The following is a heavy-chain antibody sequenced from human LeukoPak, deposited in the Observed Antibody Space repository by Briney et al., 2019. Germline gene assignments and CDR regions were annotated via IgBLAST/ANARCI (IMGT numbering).Heavy chain of an antibody. Sequence: GGSLRLSCAASGFTFRSYGMHWVCQAPGKGREWVAVISYDGTKKYYADSVKGRFTISRDNSKNTLYLQMNSLRVEDTAVYFCAKEFMADKTISNFDYWGQGTLVTVSS. D-gene: IGHD5-18*01. CDR2: ISYDGTKK. V-gene: IGHV3-30*18. J-gene: IGHJ4*02. CDR3: AKEFMADKTISNFDY. CDR1: GFTFRSYG.